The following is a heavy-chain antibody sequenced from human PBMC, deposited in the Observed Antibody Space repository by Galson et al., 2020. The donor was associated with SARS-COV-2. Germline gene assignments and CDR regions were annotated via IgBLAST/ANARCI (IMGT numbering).Heavy chain of an antibody. Sequence: SETLSLTCTVSGGSISSGGYYWSWNRQHTGKGLEWIGYIYYSGSTYYNPSLKSRVTISVDTSKNQFSLKLSSVTAADTAVYYCARDSGGGYDYFDYWGQGTLVTVSS. D-gene: IGHD6-25*01. J-gene: IGHJ4*02. CDR2: IYYSGST. CDR3: ARDSGGGYDYFDY. V-gene: IGHV4-31*03. CDR1: GGSISSGGYY.